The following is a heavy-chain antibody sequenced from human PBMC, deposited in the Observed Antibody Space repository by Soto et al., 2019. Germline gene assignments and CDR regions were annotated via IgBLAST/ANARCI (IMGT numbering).Heavy chain of an antibody. Sequence: SGTLSLTCTVSGGSISSYYWSWIRQPPGKGLEWIGYIYYSGSTNYNPSLKSRVTISVDTSKNQFSLKLSSATAADTAVYYCASGEWLRFFDYWGQGTLVTVS. J-gene: IGHJ4*02. CDR1: GGSISSYY. CDR2: IYYSGST. D-gene: IGHD5-12*01. CDR3: ASGEWLRFFDY. V-gene: IGHV4-59*08.